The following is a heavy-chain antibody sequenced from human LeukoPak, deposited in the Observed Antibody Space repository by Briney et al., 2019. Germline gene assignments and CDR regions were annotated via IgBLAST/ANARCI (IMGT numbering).Heavy chain of an antibody. CDR2: IGSSGATT. CDR1: GFTFPNYA. J-gene: IGHJ4*02. Sequence: GGSLRLSCAASGFTFPNYAMNWVRQAPGKGLGWVSSIGSSGATTYYADSVRGRLTISRDNSKNTLYLQMNSLRAEDTAVYYCAKRGDTRTIDYWGQGTLVTVTS. CDR3: AKRGDTRTIDY. D-gene: IGHD1-26*01. V-gene: IGHV3-23*01.